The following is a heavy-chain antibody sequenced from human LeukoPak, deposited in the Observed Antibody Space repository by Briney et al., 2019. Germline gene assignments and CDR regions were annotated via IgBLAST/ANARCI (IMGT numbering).Heavy chain of an antibody. D-gene: IGHD2-2*01. CDR3: ARSRRYQLLRHAFDI. CDR2: INHSGST. CDR1: GGSFSGYY. Sequence: PSETLSLTCAVYGGSFSGYYWSWIRQPPGKGLEWIGEINHSGSTNYSPSLKSRVTISVDTSKNQLSLKLSSVTAADTAVYYCARSRRYQLLRHAFDIWGQGTMVTVSS. J-gene: IGHJ3*02. V-gene: IGHV4-34*01.